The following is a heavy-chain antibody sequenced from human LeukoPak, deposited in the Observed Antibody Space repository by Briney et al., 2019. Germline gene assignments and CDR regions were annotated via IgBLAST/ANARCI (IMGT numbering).Heavy chain of an antibody. CDR2: IRYDGSNK. Sequence: GGSLRLSCAASGFTFSSYGMHWVRQAPGKGLEWVAFIRYDGSNKYYADSVKGRFTISRDNAKNSLYLQMNSLRVEDTAVYYCASLNNDDYWGQGTLVTVPS. V-gene: IGHV3-30*02. J-gene: IGHJ4*02. D-gene: IGHD1-1*01. CDR1: GFTFSSYG. CDR3: ASLNNDDY.